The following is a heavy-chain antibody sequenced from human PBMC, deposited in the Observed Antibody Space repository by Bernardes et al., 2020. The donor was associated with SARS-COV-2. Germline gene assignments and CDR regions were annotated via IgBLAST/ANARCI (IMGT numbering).Heavy chain of an antibody. CDR1: GGSISSSNW. V-gene: IGHV4-4*02. CDR3: ARDFSKYYDFWSGLMDV. CDR2: IYHSGST. Sequence: SETLSLTCAVSGGSISSSNWWSWVRQPPGKGLEWIGEIYHSGSTNYNPSLKSRVTISVDKSKNQFSLKLSSVTAADTAVYYCARDFSKYYDFWSGLMDVWGQGTTVTVSS. J-gene: IGHJ6*02. D-gene: IGHD3-3*01.